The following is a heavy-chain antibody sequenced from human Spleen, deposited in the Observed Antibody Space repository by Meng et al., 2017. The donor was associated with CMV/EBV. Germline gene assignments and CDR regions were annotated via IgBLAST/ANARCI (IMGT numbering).Heavy chain of an antibody. Sequence: LTCTVSGGSVPSGRYYWNWIRQSPGKGLEWIGYVYYTGATNYNPSLRSRVTMSVDTSRNQFSLQLKSVTAADTAIYYCARDSSNWFDPWGQGTLVTVSS. CDR2: VYYTGAT. CDR3: ARDSSNWFDP. V-gene: IGHV4-61*01. J-gene: IGHJ5*02. CDR1: GGSVPSGRYY.